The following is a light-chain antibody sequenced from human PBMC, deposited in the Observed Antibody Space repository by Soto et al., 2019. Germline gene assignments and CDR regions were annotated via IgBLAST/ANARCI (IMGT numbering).Light chain of an antibody. CDR1: SSDVGGYNY. V-gene: IGLV2-14*01. CDR3: SSYTSSSTLYV. Sequence: QSALTQPASVSGSPGQSITISCTGTSSDVGGYNYVSWYQQHPGKAPGLMIYDVSNRPSGVSNRFSGSKSGNTASLTISGLQAEDEADYYCSSYTSSSTLYVFGAGTKLTVL. J-gene: IGLJ1*01. CDR2: DVS.